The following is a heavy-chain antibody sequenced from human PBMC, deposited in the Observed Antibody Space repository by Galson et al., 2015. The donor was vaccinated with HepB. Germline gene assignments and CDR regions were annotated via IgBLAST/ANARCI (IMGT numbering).Heavy chain of an antibody. CDR3: ARGAAPGDGYFDS. D-gene: IGHD6-13*01. J-gene: IGHJ4*02. V-gene: IGHV3-53*01. CDR2: IFSEGTT. CDR1: GFIVSSDY. Sequence: SLRLSCAASGFIVSSDYMNWARQAPGKGLEWVSAIFSEGTTKYADSVRGRFTISRDNSKNIVYLQMNSLRTEDTAVYYCARGAAPGDGYFDSWGQGTLVTVSS.